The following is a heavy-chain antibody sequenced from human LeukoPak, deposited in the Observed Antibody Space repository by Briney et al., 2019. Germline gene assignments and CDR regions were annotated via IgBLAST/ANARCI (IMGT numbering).Heavy chain of an antibody. V-gene: IGHV3-69-1*01. D-gene: IGHD2-21*02. CDR2: ISIRGTT. Sequence: GGSLRLSCAASGFTFSDYGMIWVRQAPGEGLEWLSYISIRGTTFYADSVKGRFTISRDNAKNSLYLQMNSLRTEDTAVFCCARSGGDWDFDYWGQGMLVTVSS. J-gene: IGHJ4*02. CDR1: GFTFSDYG. CDR3: ARSGGDWDFDY.